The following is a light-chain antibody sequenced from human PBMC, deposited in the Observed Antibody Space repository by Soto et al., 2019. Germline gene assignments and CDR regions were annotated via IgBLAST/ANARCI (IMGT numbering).Light chain of an antibody. Sequence: DIQMTQSPSSLSASVAARVTIACQSSHDVSWNLNWFQQKPGEAPTLLIYDASNLERGVPSRFSGSGSGTDFTLTISSLQHEDVATYYWQQYSSIRSFGGGTEVDLK. CDR3: QQYSSIRS. CDR1: HDVSWN. V-gene: IGKV1-33*01. J-gene: IGKJ4*02. CDR2: DAS.